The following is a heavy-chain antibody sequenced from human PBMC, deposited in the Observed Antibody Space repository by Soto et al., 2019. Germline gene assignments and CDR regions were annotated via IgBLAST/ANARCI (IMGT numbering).Heavy chain of an antibody. CDR2: IYSGGST. J-gene: IGHJ3*02. CDR1: GFTVSSNY. V-gene: IGHV3-53*02. CDR3: SRKIAVAGNVI. D-gene: IGHD6-19*01. Sequence: EVQLVETGGGLIQPGGSLRLSCAASGFTVSSNYMSWVRQAPGKGLEWVSVIYSGGSTYYADSVKGRFTISRDNSKNTLYLQMNSLRAEDTAVYYCSRKIAVAGNVIWGQGTMVTVSS.